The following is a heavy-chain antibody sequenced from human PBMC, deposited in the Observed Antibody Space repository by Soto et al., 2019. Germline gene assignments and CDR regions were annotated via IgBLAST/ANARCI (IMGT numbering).Heavy chain of an antibody. V-gene: IGHV1-18*01. CDR2: ISAYNGNT. CDR1: GYTFTSYG. J-gene: IGHJ4*02. CDR3: ARAPLGYCSSTSGYTLDY. D-gene: IGHD2-2*02. Sequence: QVQLVQSGAEVKKPGASVKVSCKASGYTFTSYGISWVRQAPGQGLEWMGWISAYNGNTNYAQKLKGRVTMTTDTSTSTAYMELRSLRSDDTAVYYCARAPLGYCSSTSGYTLDYWGQGTLVTVSS.